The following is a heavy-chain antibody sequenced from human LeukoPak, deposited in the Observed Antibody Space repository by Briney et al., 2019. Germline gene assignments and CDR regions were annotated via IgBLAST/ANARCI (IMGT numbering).Heavy chain of an antibody. V-gene: IGHV3-33*01. CDR2: IWYDGNNK. D-gene: IGHD1-26*01. J-gene: IGHJ4*02. CDR3: ARDLSGSSLFDY. CDR1: GFTFSSYG. Sequence: GGSLRLSCAASGFTFSSYGMHWVRQAPGKGLEWVAVIWYDGNNKYYADSVKGRFTISRDNSKNTLYLQMNSLRAEDTAVYYCARDLSGSSLFDYWGQGTLVTVSS.